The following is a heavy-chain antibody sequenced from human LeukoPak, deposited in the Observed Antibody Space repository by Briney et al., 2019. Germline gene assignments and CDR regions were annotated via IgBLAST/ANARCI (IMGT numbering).Heavy chain of an antibody. Sequence: ASVKVSCKASGYTFTSYDINWVRQATGRGLEWMGWMNPNSGNTGYAQKFQGRVTMTRNTSISTAYMELSSLRSEDTAVYYCARAPSITGTTPPGYWGQGTLVTVSS. CDR1: GYTFTSYD. D-gene: IGHD1-7*01. CDR3: ARAPSITGTTPPGY. J-gene: IGHJ4*02. V-gene: IGHV1-8*01. CDR2: MNPNSGNT.